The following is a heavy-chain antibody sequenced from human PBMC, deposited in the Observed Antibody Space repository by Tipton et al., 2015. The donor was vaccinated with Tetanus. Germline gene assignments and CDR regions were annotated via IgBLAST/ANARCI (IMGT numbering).Heavy chain of an antibody. D-gene: IGHD2/OR15-2a*01. Sequence: GASISSGGYFWNWIRHRPGKGLEWIGYIYYSGSTFYNPSLKSRVTISLDRSKNQFSLKLTSVTAADTAVYYCARAAGFLGLTHDFWGRGTLVSVSS. CDR1: GASISSGGYF. J-gene: IGHJ4*02. V-gene: IGHV4-31*02. CDR2: IYYSGST. CDR3: ARAAGFLGLTHDF.